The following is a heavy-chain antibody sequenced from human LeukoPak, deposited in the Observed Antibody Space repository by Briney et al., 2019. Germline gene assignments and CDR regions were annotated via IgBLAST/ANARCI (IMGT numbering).Heavy chain of an antibody. CDR1: GGTFSSYA. J-gene: IGHJ4*02. Sequence: ASVKVSCKASGGTFSSYAISWVRQAPGQGLEWMGRIIPILGIANYAQKFQGRVTITADKSTSTAYMELSSLRSEDTAVYYCASTTGIVGATYYFDYWGQRTLVTVSS. V-gene: IGHV1-69*04. CDR2: IIPILGIA. CDR3: ASTTGIVGATYYFDY. D-gene: IGHD1-26*01.